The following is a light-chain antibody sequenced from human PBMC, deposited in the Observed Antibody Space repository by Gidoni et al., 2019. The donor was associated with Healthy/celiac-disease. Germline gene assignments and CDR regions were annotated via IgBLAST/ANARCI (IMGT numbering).Light chain of an antibody. J-gene: IGKJ4*01. Sequence: VLTQSPGTLSLSPGERATLSCRASQSVSSSYLAWYQQKPGQAPRLLIYGASSRATGIPDRFSGSGSGTDFTLTISRLEPEDFAVYYCQQWGTTFGGGTKVEIK. V-gene: IGKV3-20*01. CDR1: QSVSSSY. CDR3: QQWGTT. CDR2: GAS.